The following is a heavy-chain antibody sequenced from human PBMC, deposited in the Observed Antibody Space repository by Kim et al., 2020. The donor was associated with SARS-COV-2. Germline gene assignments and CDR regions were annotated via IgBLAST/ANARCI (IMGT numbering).Heavy chain of an antibody. J-gene: IGHJ6*02. CDR1: GFTVSSNY. CDR2: IYSGGST. CDR3: AREGTYYYGSRSYYNPTGYGMDV. D-gene: IGHD3-10*01. Sequence: GGSLRLSCAASGFTVSSNYMSWVRQAPGKGLEWVSVIYSGGSTYYADSVKGRFTISRDNSKNTLYLQMNSLRAEDTAVYYCAREGTYYYGSRSYYNPTGYGMDVWGPGATVTVSS. V-gene: IGHV3-53*01.